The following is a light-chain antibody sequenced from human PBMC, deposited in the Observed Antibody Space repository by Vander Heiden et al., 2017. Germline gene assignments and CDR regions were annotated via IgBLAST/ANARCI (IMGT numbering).Light chain of an antibody. CDR1: GLAKQY. J-gene: IGLJ1*01. V-gene: IGLV3-25*03. CDR2: KDS. Sequence: SHELTQPPSVSVSPGQTASITCSGAGLAKQYAYWYQQKPGQAPVLVIYKDSERPSGIPERFSGSSSGTTGTLTISGVQAEDEADYYCQSADSSGTYEVFGTGTKVTVL. CDR3: QSADSSGTYEV.